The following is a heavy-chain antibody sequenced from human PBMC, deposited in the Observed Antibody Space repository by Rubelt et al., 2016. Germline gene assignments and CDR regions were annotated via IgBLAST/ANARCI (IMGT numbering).Heavy chain of an antibody. Sequence: QVQLQQWGAGLLKPSETLSLTCAVYGGSFSRYYWNWIRQPPGKGLEWIGEINHSGRTNYNPSLKSRVIISVDTPKNQFSLKLGSVTAADTAVYYCARAPLDGSGTYGPYDYWGQGTLVTVSS. D-gene: IGHD3-10*01. CDR1: GGSFSRYY. J-gene: IGHJ4*02. CDR2: INHSGRT. V-gene: IGHV4-34*01. CDR3: ARAPLDGSGTYGPYDY.